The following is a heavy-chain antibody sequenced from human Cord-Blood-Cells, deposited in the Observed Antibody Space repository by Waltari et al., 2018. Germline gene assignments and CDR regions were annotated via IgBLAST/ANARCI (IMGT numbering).Heavy chain of an antibody. V-gene: IGHV3-30*03. CDR3: ASNFDY. CDR1: GLPLSCYG. CDR2: ISYDGSNK. J-gene: IGHJ4*02. Sequence: QVQLVGSGGSVGQLGRSLRRVCAGHGLPLSCYGMHWARQAPGKGLEWVAVISYDGSNKYYADSVKGRFTISRDNSKNTLYLQMNSLRAEDTAVYYCASNFDYWGQGTLVTVSS.